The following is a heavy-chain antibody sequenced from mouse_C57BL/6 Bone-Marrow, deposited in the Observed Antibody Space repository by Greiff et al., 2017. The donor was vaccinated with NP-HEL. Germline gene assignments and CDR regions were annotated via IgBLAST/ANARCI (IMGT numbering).Heavy chain of an antibody. CDR1: GYTFTSYW. Sequence: VQLQQPGAELVRPGTSVKLSCKASGYTFTSYWMHWVKQRPGQGLEWIGVIDPYDSYTNYNQKFKGKATLTVDTSSSTAYMQLSSLTSEDSAVYYCASDGYFWFAYWGQGTLVTVSA. CDR2: IDPYDSYT. CDR3: ASDGYFWFAY. V-gene: IGHV1-59*01. D-gene: IGHD2-3*01. J-gene: IGHJ3*01.